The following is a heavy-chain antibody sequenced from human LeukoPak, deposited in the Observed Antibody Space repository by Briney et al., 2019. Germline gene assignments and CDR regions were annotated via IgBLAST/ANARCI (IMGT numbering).Heavy chain of an antibody. CDR1: GFTFSSYE. J-gene: IGHJ6*03. CDR2: ISSSGSTI. V-gene: IGHV3-48*03. Sequence: GGSLRLSCAASGFTFSSYEMNWVRQAPGKGLEWVSYISSSGSTIYYADSVKGRFTISRDNSKNTQFLQMNSLRAEDTAVYYCVKGKDYYMDAWGKGTTVTIAS. CDR3: VKGKDYYMDA.